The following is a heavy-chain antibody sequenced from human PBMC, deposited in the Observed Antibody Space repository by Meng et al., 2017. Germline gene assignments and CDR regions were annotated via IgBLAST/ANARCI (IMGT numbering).Heavy chain of an antibody. V-gene: IGHV4-4*02. Sequence: VQLQGSGPGLVKPSGTLSLTCAVSGGSISSSNWWSWVRQPPGKGLEWIGEIYHSGSTNYNPSLKSRVTISVDTSKNQFSLKLSSVTAADTAVYYCARDGATTVTTGWFDPWGQGTLVTVSS. CDR3: ARDGATTVTTGWFDP. D-gene: IGHD4-17*01. J-gene: IGHJ5*02. CDR1: GGSISSSNW. CDR2: IYHSGST.